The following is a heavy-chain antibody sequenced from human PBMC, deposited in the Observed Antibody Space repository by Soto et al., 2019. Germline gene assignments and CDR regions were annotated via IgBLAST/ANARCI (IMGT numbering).Heavy chain of an antibody. CDR1: GFFLRDFG. Sequence: PAGGSLRLSCVASGFFLRDFGMHWVRQAPGKGLEWVSVIWYDGSNTYQGESVKGRYTVSRDISKNTLYLQMDSLRPEDTAVYYFAIAMAGKGHPFHSRRHGTLVTVSS. J-gene: IGHJ5*01. CDR3: AIAMAGKGHPFHS. V-gene: IGHV3-33*01. CDR2: IWYDGSNT. D-gene: IGHD6-19*01.